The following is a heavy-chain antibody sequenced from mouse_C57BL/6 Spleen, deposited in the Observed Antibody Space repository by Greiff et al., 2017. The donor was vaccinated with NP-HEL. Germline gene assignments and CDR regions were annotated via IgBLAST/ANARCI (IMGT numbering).Heavy chain of an antibody. CDR1: GYTFTSYW. V-gene: IGHV1-69*01. J-gene: IGHJ4*01. D-gene: IGHD1-1*01. Sequence: VQLQQPGAELVMPGASVKLSCKASGYTFTSYWMHWVKQRPGQGLEWIGEIDPSDSYTNYNQKFKGKSTLTVDKSSSTAYMQLSSLTSEDSAVYYCARFPRSYYYAMDYWGQGTSVTVSS. CDR3: ARFPRSYYYAMDY. CDR2: IDPSDSYT.